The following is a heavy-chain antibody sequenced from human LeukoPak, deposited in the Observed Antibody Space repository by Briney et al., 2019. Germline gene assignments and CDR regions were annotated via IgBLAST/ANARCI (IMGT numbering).Heavy chain of an antibody. CDR1: GFTFSRYA. CDR2: ISYDGSNK. V-gene: IGHV3-30*04. Sequence: GGSLRLSCAASGFTFSRYAMHWVRQAPGKGLEWVAVISYDGSNKYYADSVKGRFTISRDNSKNTLYLQMNSLRAEDTAVYYCARAMYYYGSGSYYNDPDYWGQGTLVTVSS. CDR3: ARAMYYYGSGSYYNDPDY. J-gene: IGHJ4*02. D-gene: IGHD3-10*01.